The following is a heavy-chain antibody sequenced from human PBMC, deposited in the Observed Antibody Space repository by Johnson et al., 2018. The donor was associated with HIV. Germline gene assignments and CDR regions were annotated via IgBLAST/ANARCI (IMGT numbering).Heavy chain of an antibody. CDR3: ARGGKWGIVGARGAFDI. J-gene: IGHJ3*02. Sequence: VQLVESGGGLVQPGGSLRLSCAASGFIFSTYAMHWVRQAPGKGLEYVSAISNNGGDTYYANSVEGRFTISRDNSKNTLYLQMGSLGAEDTAVYYCARGGKWGIVGARGAFDIWGQGTMVTVSS. D-gene: IGHD1-26*01. CDR1: GFIFSTYA. V-gene: IGHV3-64*01. CDR2: ISNNGGDT.